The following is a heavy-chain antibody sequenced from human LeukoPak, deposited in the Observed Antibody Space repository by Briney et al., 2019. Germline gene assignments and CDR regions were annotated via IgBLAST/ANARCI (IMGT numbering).Heavy chain of an antibody. V-gene: IGHV3-23*01. CDR2: ISGSGFST. CDR3: ARRAGVRGSEASADYYFDY. D-gene: IGHD3-10*01. J-gene: IGHJ4*02. Sequence: GGSLRLSCAASGFTFSSYAMSWVRQAPGKGLEWVSGISGSGFSTYYADSVKGRFTISRDNAKNSLYLQMNSLRAEDTAVYYCARRAGVRGSEASADYYFDYWGQGTLVTVSS. CDR1: GFTFSSYA.